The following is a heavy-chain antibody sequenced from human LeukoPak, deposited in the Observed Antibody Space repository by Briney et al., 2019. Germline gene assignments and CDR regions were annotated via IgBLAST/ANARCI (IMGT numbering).Heavy chain of an antibody. CDR1: GGTFSSYA. J-gene: IGHJ4*02. CDR3: ARDSKGGRPEPDY. V-gene: IGHV1-69*04. Sequence: SVKVSCKASGGTFSSYAISWVRQAPGQGLEWMGRIIPILGIANYAQKFQGRVTMTTDTSTSTAYMELRSLRSDDTAVYYCARDSKGGRPEPDYWGQGTLVTVSS. D-gene: IGHD1-14*01. CDR2: IIPILGIA.